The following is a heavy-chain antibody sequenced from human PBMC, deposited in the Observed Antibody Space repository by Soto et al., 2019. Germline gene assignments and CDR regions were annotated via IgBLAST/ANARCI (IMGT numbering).Heavy chain of an antibody. Sequence: RRLSCAASGFTFSSYGMNWVRQAPGKGLEWVAVVSYDEITKYYADSVKGRFTISRDNSKNTVYLQMNSLRPEDTAVYYCAKPLGLLRRAMAQGSDYWGQGTLVTVSS. CDR2: VSYDEITK. D-gene: IGHD5-18*01. CDR1: GFTFSSYG. CDR3: AKPLGLLRRAMAQGSDY. V-gene: IGHV3-30*18. J-gene: IGHJ4*02.